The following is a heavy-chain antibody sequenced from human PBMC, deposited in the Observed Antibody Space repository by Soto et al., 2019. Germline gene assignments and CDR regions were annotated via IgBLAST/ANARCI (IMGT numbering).Heavy chain of an antibody. CDR3: ACRGSDTAMVTFDY. CDR2: ISYDGSNK. CDR1: GFTFSSYG. D-gene: IGHD5-18*01. Sequence: QVQLVESGGGVVQPGRSLRLSCAASGFTFSSYGMHWVRQAPGKGLEWVAVISYDGSNKYYADSVKGRFTISRDNSTNTLYLQMNSLRAEDTAVYYCACRGSDTAMVTFDYWGQGTLVTVSS. J-gene: IGHJ4*02. V-gene: IGHV3-30*03.